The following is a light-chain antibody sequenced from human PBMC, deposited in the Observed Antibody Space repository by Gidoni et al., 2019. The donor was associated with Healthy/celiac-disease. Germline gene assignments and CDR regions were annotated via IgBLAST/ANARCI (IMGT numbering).Light chain of an antibody. J-gene: IGKJ1*01. CDR3: QQYGSSPWT. V-gene: IGKV3-20*01. CDR1: QSVSSSY. Sequence: ETVLTHSLVTLSLSPGERATLSCSASQSVSSSYLAWYQQKPGQAPRVLIYGASSRATGIPDRFSGSGSGTDFTLTISRLEPEDFAVYYCQQYGSSPWTFGQGTKVEIK. CDR2: GAS.